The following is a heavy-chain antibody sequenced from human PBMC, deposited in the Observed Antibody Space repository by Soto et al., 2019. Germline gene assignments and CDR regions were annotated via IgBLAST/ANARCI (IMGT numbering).Heavy chain of an antibody. CDR1: GYTFTSYG. J-gene: IGHJ4*02. V-gene: IGHV1-18*01. CDR2: ISAYNGNT. D-gene: IGHD4-17*01. Sequence: QVQLVQSGAEVKKPGASVKVSCKASGYTFTSYGISWVRQAPGQGLEWMGWISAYNGNTNYAQKLQGRVTMTTDTPTSTAYMELRSLRSDDTAVYYCARDPCCRTVTRPVRFDYWGQGTLVTVSS. CDR3: ARDPCCRTVTRPVRFDY.